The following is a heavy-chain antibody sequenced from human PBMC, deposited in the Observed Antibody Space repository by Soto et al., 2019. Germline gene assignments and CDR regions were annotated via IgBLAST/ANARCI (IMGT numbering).Heavy chain of an antibody. CDR1: GESVSTNSAT. V-gene: IGHV6-1*01. J-gene: IGHJ3*02. CDR3: AREGANAFDI. D-gene: IGHD1-26*01. Sequence: SQTLSLTCAISGESVSTNSATWDWIRQSPSRGLEWLGRTYYRSKWYNVYAVSVKSRITVNPDTSKNQISLHLNSVTPEDTAVYYCAREGANAFDIWGQGTMVTVSS. CDR2: TYYRSKWYN.